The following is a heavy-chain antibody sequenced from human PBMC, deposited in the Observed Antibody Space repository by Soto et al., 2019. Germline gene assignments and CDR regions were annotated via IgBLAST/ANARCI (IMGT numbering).Heavy chain of an antibody. Sequence: SVKVSCKASGGTFSSYAISWVRQAPGQGLEWMGGIIPIFGTANYAQKFQGRVTITADESTSTAYMELSSLRSEDTAVYYCARERHQGPPYYYYGMDVWGQGTTVTVSS. D-gene: IGHD2-2*01. CDR2: IIPIFGTA. J-gene: IGHJ6*02. CDR1: GGTFSSYA. V-gene: IGHV1-69*13. CDR3: ARERHQGPPYYYYGMDV.